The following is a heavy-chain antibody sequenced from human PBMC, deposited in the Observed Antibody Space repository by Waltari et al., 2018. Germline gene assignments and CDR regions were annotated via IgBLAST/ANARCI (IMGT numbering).Heavy chain of an antibody. CDR3: AFTRTFYIGSGPPFGDT. D-gene: IGHD2-15*01. V-gene: IGHV2-5*04. Sequence: QITLNESGPALVKPTQTLTLTCSLPGASFRNSGVGLGWLRQPPGEALEWLALTYWNDDKRYNPSLKTRLTIIRDTSKNEVVLTMTNMDPADTGTYFCAFTRTFYIGSGPPFGDTWGQGVQVIVSS. J-gene: IGHJ5*02. CDR1: GASFRNSGVG. CDR2: TYWNDDK.